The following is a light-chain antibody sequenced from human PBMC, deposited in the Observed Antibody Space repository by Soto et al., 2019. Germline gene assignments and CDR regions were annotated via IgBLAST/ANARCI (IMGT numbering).Light chain of an antibody. V-gene: IGLV2-14*01. CDR2: EVS. J-gene: IGLJ1*01. CDR3: SSFANGKTDV. Sequence: QSALTQPASVSGSPGQSITISCTGTNSDVGAYNYVSWYQQYPGKAPKLMIYEVSNRPSGVSNRFSGSKSGNTASLTISGLQAEDEADYYCSSFANGKTDVFGTGTKLTVL. CDR1: NSDVGAYNY.